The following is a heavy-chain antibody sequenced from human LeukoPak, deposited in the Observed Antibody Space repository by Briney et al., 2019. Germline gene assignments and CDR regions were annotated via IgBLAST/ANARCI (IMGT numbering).Heavy chain of an antibody. CDR3: AKDHPRWLQSGYYFDY. D-gene: IGHD5-24*01. CDR1: GFTFSSYG. CDR2: ISGSGGST. V-gene: IGHV3-23*01. J-gene: IGHJ4*02. Sequence: GGSLRLSCAASGFTFSSYGMSWVRQAPGKGLEWVSAISGSGGSTYYADSVKGRFTISRDNSKNTLYLQMNSLRAEDTAVYYCAKDHPRWLQSGYYFDYWGQGTLVTVSS.